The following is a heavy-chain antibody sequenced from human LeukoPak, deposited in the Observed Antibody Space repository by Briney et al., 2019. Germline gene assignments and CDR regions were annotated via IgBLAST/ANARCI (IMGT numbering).Heavy chain of an antibody. CDR1: GFTFSSYA. V-gene: IGHV3-23*01. D-gene: IGHD3-22*01. J-gene: IGHJ4*02. CDR2: ISGSGGST. CDR3: AKDPHYYDSSGYPQVY. Sequence: PGGSLRLSCAASGFTFSSYAMSWVRQAPGKGLEWVSAISGSGGSTYYADSVKGRFTISRDNSKNTLYLQMNSLRAEDTAVYYCAKDPHYYDSSGYPQVYWGQGTLVTVSS.